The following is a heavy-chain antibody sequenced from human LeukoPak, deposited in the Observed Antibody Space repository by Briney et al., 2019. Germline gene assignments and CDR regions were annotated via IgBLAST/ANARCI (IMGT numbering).Heavy chain of an antibody. CDR2: IWSDGSNK. J-gene: IGHJ4*02. Sequence: PGGSLRLSCAASGFTFSDYGMHWVRQAPGKGLEWVAVIWSDGSNKYYADSVKGRFTISRDNSKNTLYLQMNSLRAEDTAVYYCARGIAAAGTPYYFDYWGQGTLVTVSS. CDR3: ARGIAAAGTPYYFDY. D-gene: IGHD6-13*01. V-gene: IGHV3-33*01. CDR1: GFTFSDYG.